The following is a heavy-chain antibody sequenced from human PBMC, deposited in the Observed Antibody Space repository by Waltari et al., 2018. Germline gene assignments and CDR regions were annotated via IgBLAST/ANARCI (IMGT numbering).Heavy chain of an antibody. Sequence: EVQLVESGGGLVQPGGSLRLSCAASGFTFSSYWIHWVRQAPGKGLVWVSRINSDGSSTSYADSVKGRFTISRDNAKNTLYLQMNSLRAEDTAVYYCARDQDDWGLVWFDPWGQGTLVTVSS. CDR2: INSDGSST. V-gene: IGHV3-74*01. D-gene: IGHD3-9*01. CDR3: ARDQDDWGLVWFDP. CDR1: GFTFSSYW. J-gene: IGHJ5*02.